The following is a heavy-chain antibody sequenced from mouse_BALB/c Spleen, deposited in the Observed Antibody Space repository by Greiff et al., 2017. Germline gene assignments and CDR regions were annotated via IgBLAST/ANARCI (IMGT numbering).Heavy chain of an antibody. CDR2: IDPANGNT. Sequence: VHVKQSGAELVKPGASVKLSCTASGFNIKDTYMHWVKQRPEQGLEWIGRIDPANGNTKYDPKFQGKATITADTSSNTAYLQLSSLTSEDTAVYYCARGGGLYDGYYWYFDVWGAGTTVTVSS. CDR1: GFNIKDTY. J-gene: IGHJ1*01. D-gene: IGHD2-3*01. CDR3: ARGGGLYDGYYWYFDV. V-gene: IGHV14-3*02.